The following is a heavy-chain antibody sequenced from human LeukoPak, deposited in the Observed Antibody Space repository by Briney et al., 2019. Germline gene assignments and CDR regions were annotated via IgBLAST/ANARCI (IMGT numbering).Heavy chain of an antibody. V-gene: IGHV3-21*01. J-gene: IGHJ4*02. CDR1: GFTFSAYS. Sequence: GGSLRLSCAASGFTFSAYSMNWVRQAPGKGLEWVSSISSSNAYIYYADSVKGRFTISRDNAKNSLYLQMNSLRADDTAVYYCAREIWFDYWGQGTLVTVSS. CDR2: ISSSNAYI. CDR3: AREIWFDY. D-gene: IGHD2/OR15-2a*01.